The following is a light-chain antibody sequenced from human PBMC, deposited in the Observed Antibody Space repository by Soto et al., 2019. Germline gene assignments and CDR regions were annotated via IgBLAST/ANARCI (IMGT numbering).Light chain of an antibody. CDR3: QQYGGSPQT. V-gene: IGKV3-20*01. Sequence: EVVFTRSPGILTLSPGERATLSCRASQSVSNYLAWYHQKPGQAPRLLIYVASSRATGIPDRVSGSGSGTDFTLTISRLEPEDFAVYYCQQYGGSPQTFGQGTKVDIK. CDR1: QSVSNY. J-gene: IGKJ1*01. CDR2: VAS.